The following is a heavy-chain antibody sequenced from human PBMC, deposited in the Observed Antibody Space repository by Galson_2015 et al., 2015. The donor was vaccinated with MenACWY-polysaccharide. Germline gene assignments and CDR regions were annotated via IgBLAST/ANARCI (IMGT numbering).Heavy chain of an antibody. V-gene: IGHV1-18*01. CDR2: ISAYNGDT. CDR1: GYRFTNYG. J-gene: IGHJ3*02. D-gene: IGHD6-19*01. CDR3: ARGLSIGWYGSAFDI. Sequence: QSGAEVKKPGASVTVSCTTSGYRFTNYGLSWVRQAPGQGLEWMGWISAYNGDTSYAQILQGRVTMTTDTSTSTAYMELRSLRSDDTAVYYCARGLSIGWYGSAFDIWGQGTKVTVSS.